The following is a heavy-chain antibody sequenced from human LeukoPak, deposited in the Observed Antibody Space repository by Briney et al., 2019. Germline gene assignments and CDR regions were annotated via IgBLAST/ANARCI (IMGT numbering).Heavy chain of an antibody. CDR2: IYTSGST. D-gene: IGHD6-13*01. Sequence: SETLSLTCTVSGGSISSGRYYWSWIRQPAGKGLEWIGRIYTSGSTNYNPSLKSRVTISVDTSKNQFSLKLSSVTAAGTAVYYCARGRYSSSPTGYFQHWGQGTLVTVSS. CDR1: GGSISSGRYY. CDR3: ARGRYSSSPTGYFQH. V-gene: IGHV4-61*02. J-gene: IGHJ1*01.